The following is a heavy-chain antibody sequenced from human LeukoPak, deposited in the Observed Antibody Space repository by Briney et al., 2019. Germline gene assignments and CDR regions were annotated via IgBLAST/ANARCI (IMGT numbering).Heavy chain of an antibody. CDR1: GYTFTSYD. CDR3: ARDRSGYLTGSFDY. V-gene: IGHV1-8*01. CDR2: MNPNSGNT. J-gene: IGHJ4*02. D-gene: IGHD5-12*01. Sequence: ASVKVSCKASGYTFTSYDINWMRQATGQGLEWMGWMNPNSGNTGYAQKFQGRVTMTRNTSISTAYMELSSLRSEDTAVYYCARDRSGYLTGSFDYWGQGTLVTVSS.